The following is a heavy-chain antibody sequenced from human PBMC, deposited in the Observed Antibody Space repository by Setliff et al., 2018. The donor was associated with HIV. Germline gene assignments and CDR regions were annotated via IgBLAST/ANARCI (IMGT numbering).Heavy chain of an antibody. CDR2: IDPNGGNT. Sequence: ASVKVSCKASGYTFTSYYVHWVRQAPGHGLEWMGIIDPNGGNTNFAQKFQGRVTMTRDTSTSTVYMELSSLTTDDTGVYYCARDSDTTGDYYPFDPWGQGTLVTVSS. V-gene: IGHV1-46*01. J-gene: IGHJ5*02. CDR3: ARDSDTTGDYYPFDP. CDR1: GYTFTSYY. D-gene: IGHD3-22*01.